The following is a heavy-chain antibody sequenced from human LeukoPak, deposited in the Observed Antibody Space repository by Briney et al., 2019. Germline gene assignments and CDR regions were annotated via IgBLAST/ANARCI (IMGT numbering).Heavy chain of an antibody. CDR3: AKSDAGDGYNCLDV. CDR2: ISWDGGST. Sequence: PGGSLRLSCAASGFTFDDYAMHWVRQAPGKGLEWVSLISWDGGSTYYADSVKGRFTISRDNSKNSLYLQMNSLRAEDTALYYCAKSDAGDGYNCLDVWGKGTTVTVSS. CDR1: GFTFDDYA. V-gene: IGHV3-43D*03. J-gene: IGHJ6*04. D-gene: IGHD5-24*01.